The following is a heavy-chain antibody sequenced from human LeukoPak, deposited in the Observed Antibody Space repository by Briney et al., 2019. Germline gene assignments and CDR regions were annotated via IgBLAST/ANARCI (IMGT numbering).Heavy chain of an antibody. V-gene: IGHV4-59*01. J-gene: IGHJ6*02. CDR1: GGSISSYY. CDR2: IYYSGST. Sequence: SETLSLTCTVSGGSISSYYWSWIRQPPGKGLEWIGYIYYSGSTNYNPSLKSRVTISVDTSKNQFSLKLSSVTAADTAVYYCARVTSSGFSDGPYYYYGMDVWGQGTTVTVSS. CDR3: ARVTSSGFSDGPYYYYGMDV. D-gene: IGHD6-19*01.